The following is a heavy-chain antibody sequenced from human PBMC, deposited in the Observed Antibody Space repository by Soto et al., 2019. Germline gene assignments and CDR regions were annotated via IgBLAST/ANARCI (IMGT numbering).Heavy chain of an antibody. Sequence: EVQLLESGGGLVQPGGSLRLSCAASGFTFSSYAMSWVRQAPGKGLEWVSAISGSGGSTYYADSVKGRFTISRDNSKNTLYLQMNSMRADDTAVYYCAKDITGNECAEYFQHWGQGTLVTVSS. CDR2: ISGSGGST. CDR3: AKDITGNECAEYFQH. CDR1: GFTFSSYA. V-gene: IGHV3-23*01. J-gene: IGHJ1*01. D-gene: IGHD1-20*01.